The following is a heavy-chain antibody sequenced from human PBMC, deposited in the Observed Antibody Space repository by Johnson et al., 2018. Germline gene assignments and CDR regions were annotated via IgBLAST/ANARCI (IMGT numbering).Heavy chain of an antibody. CDR2: LTATGIGT. CDR1: GFTFSNFA. CDR3: TKDHDCSGGSCYADYFQH. V-gene: IGHV3-23*04. J-gene: IGHJ1*01. Sequence: VQLVQSGGGLVQPGGSLRLSCAASGFTFSNFAMSWVRQTPGKGLEFVSALTATGIGTYYADSVKGRFTIYRDNSKNTLYLQMNSLRAEDTAMYYCTKDHDCSGGSCYADYFQHWGQGTLVTVSS. D-gene: IGHD2-15*01.